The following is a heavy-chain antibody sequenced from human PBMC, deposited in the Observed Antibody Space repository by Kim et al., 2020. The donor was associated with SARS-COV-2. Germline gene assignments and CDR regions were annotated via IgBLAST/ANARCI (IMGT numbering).Heavy chain of an antibody. V-gene: IGHV3-23*01. CDR2: ISGSGGST. Sequence: GGSLRLSCAASGFTFSSYAMSWVRQAPGKGLEWVSAISGSGGSTYYADSVKGRFTISRDNSKNTLYLQMNSLRAEDTAVYYCAKVGYSSSFVGYYGMDVWGQGTTVTVSS. J-gene: IGHJ6*02. CDR1: GFTFSSYA. CDR3: AKVGYSSSFVGYYGMDV. D-gene: IGHD6-6*01.